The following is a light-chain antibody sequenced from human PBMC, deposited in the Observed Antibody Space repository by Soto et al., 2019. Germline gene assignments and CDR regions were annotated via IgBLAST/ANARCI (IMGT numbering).Light chain of an antibody. J-gene: IGKJ2*01. CDR1: QSVSSY. CDR3: QQRWT. Sequence: EIVLTQSPATLSLSPGERATLSCRASQSVSSYLAWYQQKPGQAPRLLIYDASNRATGIPARFSGSGSGTDFTLPISSLEPEDFAVYYCQQRWTFGQGTKLEIK. CDR2: DAS. V-gene: IGKV3-11*01.